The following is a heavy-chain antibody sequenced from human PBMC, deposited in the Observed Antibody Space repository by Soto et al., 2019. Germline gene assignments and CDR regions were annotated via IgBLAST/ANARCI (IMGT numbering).Heavy chain of an antibody. D-gene: IGHD4-17*01. V-gene: IGHV1-46*01. Sequence: ASVKVSCKASGYSFSSYYMHWVRQAPGQGLEWMGIINPSGGITSYAQKFQGRVTMTRDTSTRTVYMELSRLRSEDTAVYYCARTTAVPNTLRSRYYFDYWGQGMLVTVSS. CDR1: GYSFSSYY. CDR2: INPSGGIT. CDR3: ARTTAVPNTLRSRYYFDY. J-gene: IGHJ4*02.